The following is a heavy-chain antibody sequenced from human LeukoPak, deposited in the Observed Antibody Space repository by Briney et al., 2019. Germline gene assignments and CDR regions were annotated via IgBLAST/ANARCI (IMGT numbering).Heavy chain of an antibody. D-gene: IGHD3-22*01. CDR2: INHSGST. V-gene: IGHV4-34*01. Sequence: SETLSLTCAVYGGSFSGYSWSWIRQPPGKGLEWIGEINHSGSTNYNPSLKSRVTISVDTSKNQFSLKPTSVTAADTAVYYCARGKWLSLFDYWGQGTLVTVSS. J-gene: IGHJ4*02. CDR1: GGSFSGYS. CDR3: ARGKWLSLFDY.